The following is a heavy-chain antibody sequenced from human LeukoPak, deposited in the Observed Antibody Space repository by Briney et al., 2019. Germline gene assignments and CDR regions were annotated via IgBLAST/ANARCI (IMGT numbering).Heavy chain of an antibody. D-gene: IGHD2-8*01. CDR1: GFTFSSYG. J-gene: IGHJ6*03. CDR3: AKVPGCTNGVCYSYYYYMDV. Sequence: GRSLRLSCAASGFTFSSYGMHWVRQAPGKGLEWVAVISYDGSNKYYADSVKGRFTISRDNSKNTLYLQMNSLRAEDTAVYYCAKVPGCTNGVCYSYYYYMDVWGKGTTVTVSS. CDR2: ISYDGSNK. V-gene: IGHV3-30*18.